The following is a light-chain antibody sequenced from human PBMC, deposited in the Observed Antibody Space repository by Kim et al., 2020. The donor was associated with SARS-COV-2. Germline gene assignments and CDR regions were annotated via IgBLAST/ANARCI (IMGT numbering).Light chain of an antibody. J-gene: IGLJ1*01. CDR1: NSDVAGYNY. Sequence: QSALTQPHSASGSLGQSVTISCTGTNSDVAGYNYVSWYQQHPGKAPKLMIYEVSKRPSGVSDRFSGSKSGNTASLTVSGLQADDEADYYCTSYTQYSHFPYLFGTGTKVTVL. CDR2: EVS. V-gene: IGLV2-8*01. CDR3: TSYTQYSHFPYL.